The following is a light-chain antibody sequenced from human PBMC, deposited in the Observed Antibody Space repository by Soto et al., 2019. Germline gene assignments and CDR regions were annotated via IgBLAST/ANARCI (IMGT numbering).Light chain of an antibody. Sequence: DIQLTQSPSTLSASVGDRVTIPCRASQSISSWLAWYQQKPGKAPKLLIYDASSLESGVPSRFSGSGSGTEFTLTISSLQPDDFETYYCQQYNSYPITFGQGTRLEIK. V-gene: IGKV1-5*01. CDR1: QSISSW. CDR3: QQYNSYPIT. J-gene: IGKJ5*01. CDR2: DAS.